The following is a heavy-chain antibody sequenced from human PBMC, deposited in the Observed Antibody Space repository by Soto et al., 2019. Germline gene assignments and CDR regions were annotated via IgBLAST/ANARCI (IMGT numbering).Heavy chain of an antibody. J-gene: IGHJ4*02. V-gene: IGHV4-59*01. CDR1: GGSISSYY. D-gene: IGHD5-12*01. CDR2: IYFSGST. CDR3: ARVEYSGYPRI. Sequence: PSETLSLTCTVSGGSISSYYWSWIRQSPGKRLEWIGYIYFSGSTNYNPSLKGRVTISGDTSKNQFSLKLTSVTAADTAVYYCARVEYSGYPRIWGQGTLVTVSS.